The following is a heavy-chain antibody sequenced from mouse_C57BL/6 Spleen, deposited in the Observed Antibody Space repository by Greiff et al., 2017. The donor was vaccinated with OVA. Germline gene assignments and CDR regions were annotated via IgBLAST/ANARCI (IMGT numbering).Heavy chain of an antibody. J-gene: IGHJ1*03. D-gene: IGHD2-1*01. CDR1: GYSFTSYY. V-gene: IGHV1-66*01. CDR3: ARSVYGNYPEWYFDV. Sequence: QVQLKESGPELVKPGASVKISCKASGYSFTSYYIHWVKQRPGQGLEWIGWIYPGSGNTKYNEKFKGKATLTADTSSSTAYMQLSSLTSEDSAVYYCARSVYGNYPEWYFDVWGTGTTVTVSS. CDR2: IYPGSGNT.